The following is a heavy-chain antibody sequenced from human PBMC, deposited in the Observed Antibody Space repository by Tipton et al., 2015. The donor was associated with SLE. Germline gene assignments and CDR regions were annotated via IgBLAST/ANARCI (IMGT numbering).Heavy chain of an antibody. D-gene: IGHD3-22*01. CDR3: ARERLYYYDSSGSFDY. J-gene: IGHJ4*02. CDR1: GGSISSSSYY. Sequence: LRLSCTVSGGSISSSSYYWSWIRQPAGKGLEWIGYIYTSGSTNYNPSLKSRVTISVDTSKNQFSLKLSSVTAADTAVYYCARERLYYYDSSGSFDYWGQGTLVTVSS. CDR2: IYTSGST. V-gene: IGHV4-61*09.